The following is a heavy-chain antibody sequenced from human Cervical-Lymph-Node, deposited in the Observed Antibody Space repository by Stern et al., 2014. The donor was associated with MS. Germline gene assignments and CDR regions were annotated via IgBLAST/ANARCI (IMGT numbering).Heavy chain of an antibody. CDR1: GFTFSSYT. J-gene: IGHJ4*02. CDR2: ISYDGNSK. CDR3: ARDGRSV. V-gene: IGHV3-30-3*01. Sequence: MQLVESGGGVVQPGRSLRLSCAASGFTFSSYTMHWVRQAPGQGLEWVAVISYDGNSKFYADSVKGRFTISRDNSKNTLFLQMNSLRTEDTAVYYCARDGRSVWGQGTLVTVSS.